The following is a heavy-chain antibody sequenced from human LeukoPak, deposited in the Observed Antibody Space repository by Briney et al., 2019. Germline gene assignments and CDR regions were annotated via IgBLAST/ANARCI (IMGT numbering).Heavy chain of an antibody. V-gene: IGHV3-30-3*01. D-gene: IGHD6-19*01. CDR1: GFTFSSYA. Sequence: GSLRLSCAASGFTFSSYAMHWVRQAPGKGLEWVAVISYVGSNKYYADSVKGRFTISRDNSKNTLYLQMNSLRAEDTAVYYCARVEYSSGWYDIDYWGQGTLVTVSS. CDR3: ARVEYSSGWYDIDY. J-gene: IGHJ4*02. CDR2: ISYVGSNK.